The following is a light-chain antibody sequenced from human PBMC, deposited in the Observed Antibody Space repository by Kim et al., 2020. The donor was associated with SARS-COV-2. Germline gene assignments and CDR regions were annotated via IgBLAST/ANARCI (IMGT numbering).Light chain of an antibody. J-gene: IGLJ2*01. V-gene: IGLV3-19*01. Sequence: SSELTQDSAVSVALGQTVRITCQGDSLRSYYATWYQQQPGQAPIVVIYGKNNRPSGIPDRFSGSSSGNTASLTITGTQAGDEADYYCNSRDSNDNVVFGGGTQLTVL. CDR2: GKN. CDR1: SLRSYY. CDR3: NSRDSNDNVV.